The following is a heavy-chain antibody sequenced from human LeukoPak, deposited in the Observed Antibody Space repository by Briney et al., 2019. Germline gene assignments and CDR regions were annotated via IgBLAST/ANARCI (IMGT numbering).Heavy chain of an antibody. Sequence: ASVKVSCKASGYTFTNYGITWVRQAPGKGLEWMGGFDPEDGETIYAQKFQGRVTMTEDTSTDTAYMELSSLRSEDTAVYYCATPRWGELLPTDYWGQGTLVTVSS. CDR1: GYTFTNYG. CDR2: FDPEDGET. D-gene: IGHD1-26*01. V-gene: IGHV1-24*01. J-gene: IGHJ4*02. CDR3: ATPRWGELLPTDY.